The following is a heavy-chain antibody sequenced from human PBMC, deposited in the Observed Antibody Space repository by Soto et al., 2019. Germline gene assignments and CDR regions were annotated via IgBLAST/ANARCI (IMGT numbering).Heavy chain of an antibody. D-gene: IGHD1-7*01. CDR1: GGSFSGYY. V-gene: IGHV4-34*01. CDR2: INHSGST. CDR3: ARVTRTWNYVGGFDY. Sequence: QVQLQQWGAGLLKPSETLSLTCAVYGGSFSGYYWSWIRQPPGKGLGWIGEINHSGSTNYNPSLKSRVTISVDTSKNQFSLKLSSVTAADTAVYYCARVTRTWNYVGGFDYWGQGTLVTVSS. J-gene: IGHJ4*02.